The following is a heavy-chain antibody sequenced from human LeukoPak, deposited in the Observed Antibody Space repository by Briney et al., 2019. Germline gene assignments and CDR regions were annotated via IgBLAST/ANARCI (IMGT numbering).Heavy chain of an antibody. V-gene: IGHV3-7*03. CDR2: IKQDGSEK. J-gene: IGHJ3*01. Sequence: GGSLRLSCAASGFTFSSYWMSWVRQAPGKGLEWVANIKQDGSEKYYVDSVKGRFTISRDNAKNSLYLQINSLRAEDTAVYYCARSSYSSSSSVWGQGTMVTVSS. D-gene: IGHD6-6*01. CDR3: ARSSYSSSSSV. CDR1: GFTFSSYW.